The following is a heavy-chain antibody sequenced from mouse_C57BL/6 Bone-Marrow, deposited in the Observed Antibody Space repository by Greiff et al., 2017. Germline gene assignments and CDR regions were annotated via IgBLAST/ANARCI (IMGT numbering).Heavy chain of an antibody. CDR1: GFTFSDYG. Sequence: EVQVVESGGGLVKPGGSLKLSCAASGFTFSDYGMHWVRQAPEKGLEWVAYISSGSSTIYYADTVKGRCTISRDNAKNTTFLQMTSLRSADTAMYCCARAYYGSSDGFAYWGQGTLVTVSA. D-gene: IGHD1-1*01. J-gene: IGHJ3*01. CDR2: ISSGSSTI. CDR3: ARAYYGSSDGFAY. V-gene: IGHV5-17*01.